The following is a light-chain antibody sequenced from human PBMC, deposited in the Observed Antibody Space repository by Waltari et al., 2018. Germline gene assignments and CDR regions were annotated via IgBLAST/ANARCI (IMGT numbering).Light chain of an antibody. V-gene: IGKV3-15*01. CDR2: GAS. J-gene: IGKJ2*01. CDR1: QSVSSN. Sequence: EIVITQSPATLSVSPGERATLSCRANQSVSSNLAWYQQKPGQAPRLLIYGASTRATGIPARFSGSGSGTEFTLTISSLQSEDFAVYYCQQYDNWPTLYTFGQGTKLDNK. CDR3: QQYDNWPTLYT.